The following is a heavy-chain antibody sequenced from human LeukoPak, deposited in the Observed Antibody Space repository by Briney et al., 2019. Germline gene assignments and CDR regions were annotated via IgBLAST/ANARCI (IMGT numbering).Heavy chain of an antibody. CDR2: INHSGST. D-gene: IGHD3-10*01. V-gene: IGHV4-34*01. Sequence: SETLSLTCAVYGGSFSGYYWSWIRQPPGKGLEWIGEINHSGSTNYNPSLNSRVTISVDTSKNQFSLKLSSVTAADTAVHYCASFRRGVRGQGTTVTVSS. J-gene: IGHJ6*02. CDR3: ASFRRGV. CDR1: GGSFSGYY.